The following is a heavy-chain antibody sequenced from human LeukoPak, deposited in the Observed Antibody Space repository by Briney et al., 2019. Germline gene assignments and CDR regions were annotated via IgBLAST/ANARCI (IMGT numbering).Heavy chain of an antibody. CDR2: IWYGGSDK. Sequence: PGGSLRLSCVTSGFTFSASGMHWVRQAPGKGLEWVALIWYGGSDKYYGDSVKDRFTISRDTSKNTLYLQMNSLRSEDTAVYYCARDLSYGMVVWGQGTTVTVSS. D-gene: IGHD2/OR15-2a*01. CDR3: ARDLSYGMVV. CDR1: GFTFSASG. J-gene: IGHJ6*02. V-gene: IGHV3-33*01.